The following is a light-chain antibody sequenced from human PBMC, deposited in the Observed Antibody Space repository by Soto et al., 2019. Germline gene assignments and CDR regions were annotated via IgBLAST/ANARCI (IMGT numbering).Light chain of an antibody. CDR2: EVF. CDR3: CSYTTTSTFV. CDR1: SSDVGGYNY. Sequence: QSVLTQPASVSGSPGQSITISCTGTSSDVGGYNYVSWYQQHPGKVPKLMIYEVFRRPSGISDRFSGSKSGNTASLTISGLQAEDEADYYCCSYTTTSTFVFGGGTKLTGL. V-gene: IGLV2-14*03. J-gene: IGLJ2*01.